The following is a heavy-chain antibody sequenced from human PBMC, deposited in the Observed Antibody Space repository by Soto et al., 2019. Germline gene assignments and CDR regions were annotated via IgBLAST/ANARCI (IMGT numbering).Heavy chain of an antibody. CDR3: ARVPNPFRLKIGYEDAFDI. D-gene: IGHD5-12*01. CDR2: IYYSGST. V-gene: IGHV4-39*01. Sequence: PSETLSLTCTFSGGSIISSSYYWGWIRQPPGKGLEWIGSIYYSGSTYYNPSLKSRVTISVDTSKNQFSLKLSSVTAADTAVYFCARVPNPFRLKIGYEDAFDIWGQGTMVTV. J-gene: IGHJ3*02. CDR1: GGSIISSSYY.